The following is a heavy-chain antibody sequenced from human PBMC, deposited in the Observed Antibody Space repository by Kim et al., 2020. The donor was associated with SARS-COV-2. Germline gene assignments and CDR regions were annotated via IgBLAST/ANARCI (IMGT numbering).Heavy chain of an antibody. V-gene: IGHV1-46*01. CDR1: GYTFTSYY. Sequence: ASVKVSCKASGYTFTSYYMHWVRQAPGQGLEWMGIINPSGGSTSYAQKFQGRVTMTRDTSTSTVYMELSSLRSEDTAVYYCARDRVFTIFGDPNYYYYGMDVWGQGTTVTVSS. J-gene: IGHJ6*02. CDR3: ARDRVFTIFGDPNYYYYGMDV. CDR2: INPSGGST. D-gene: IGHD3-3*01.